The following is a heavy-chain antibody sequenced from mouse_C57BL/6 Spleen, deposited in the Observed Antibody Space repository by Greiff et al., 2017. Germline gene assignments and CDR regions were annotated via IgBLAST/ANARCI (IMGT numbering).Heavy chain of an antibody. D-gene: IGHD1-1*01. V-gene: IGHV5-17*01. Sequence: EVKLMESGGGLVKPGGSLKLSCAASGFTFSDYGMHWVRQAPEKGLEWVAYISSGRSTIYYADTVKGRFTISRDNAKNTLFLQMTSLRSEDTAMYYCARLDYGSGFDYWGQGTTLTVSS. CDR1: GFTFSDYG. CDR3: ARLDYGSGFDY. J-gene: IGHJ2*01. CDR2: ISSGRSTI.